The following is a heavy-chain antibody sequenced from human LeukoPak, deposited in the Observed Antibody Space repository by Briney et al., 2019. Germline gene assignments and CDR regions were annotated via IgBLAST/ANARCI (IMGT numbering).Heavy chain of an antibody. CDR1: GFTFSSYS. CDR2: ISSSSSYI. V-gene: IGHV3-21*01. J-gene: IGHJ4*02. CDR3: ARMYSGSYLAFDY. D-gene: IGHD1-26*01. Sequence: GGSLRLSCAASGFTFSSYSMNWVRQAPGKGLEWVSSISSSSSYIHYADSVKGRFTISRDNAKNSLYLQMNSLGAEDTAVYYCARMYSGSYLAFDYWGQGTLVTVSS.